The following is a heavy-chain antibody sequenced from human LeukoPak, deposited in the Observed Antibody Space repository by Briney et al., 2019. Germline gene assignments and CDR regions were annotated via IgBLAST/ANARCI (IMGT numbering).Heavy chain of an antibody. CDR2: ISSTGGTA. D-gene: IGHD2-8*01. Sequence: GGSLRLSCAASGFTFSSFGMSWVRQAPGKGLEWVSAISSTGGTAYYADSVKGRFTISRDNSKNTLYLQMNSLRADDPAVYYCALMGWIDYWGQGTRVTVSS. CDR1: GFTFSSFG. V-gene: IGHV3-23*01. J-gene: IGHJ4*02. CDR3: ALMGWIDY.